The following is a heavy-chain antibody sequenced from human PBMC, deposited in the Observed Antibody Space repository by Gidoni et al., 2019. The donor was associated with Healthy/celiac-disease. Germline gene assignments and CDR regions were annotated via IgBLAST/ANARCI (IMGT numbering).Heavy chain of an antibody. CDR2: ISWNSGSI. CDR3: AKDIRSGYSYGTCLDY. V-gene: IGHV3-9*01. D-gene: IGHD5-18*01. J-gene: IGHJ4*02. CDR1: GFPFDDYA. Sequence: EVQLVESGGGLVQPGRSLRLSCAASGFPFDDYAMHWVRQAPGKGLEWVSGISWNSGSIGYADSVKGRFTISRDNAKNSLYLQMNSLRAEDTALYYCAKDIRSGYSYGTCLDYWGQGTLVTVSS.